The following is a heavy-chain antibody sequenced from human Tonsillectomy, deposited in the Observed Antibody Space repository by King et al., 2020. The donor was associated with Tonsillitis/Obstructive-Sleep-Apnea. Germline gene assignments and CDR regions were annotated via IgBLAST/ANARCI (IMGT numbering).Heavy chain of an antibody. CDR3: ARPPGGFWSGYSRAPLGY. CDR1: GYTFTSYY. CDR2: INPSGGST. D-gene: IGHD3-3*01. Sequence: HVQLVESGAEVKKPGASVKISCKASGYTFTSYYIHWVRQAPGQGLEWMGIINPSGGSTSYAQKFQGRVTMTRDTSTSTGYMELSSLRSEDTAVYYCARPPGGFWSGYSRAPLGYWGQGTLVTVSS. V-gene: IGHV1-46*01. J-gene: IGHJ4*02.